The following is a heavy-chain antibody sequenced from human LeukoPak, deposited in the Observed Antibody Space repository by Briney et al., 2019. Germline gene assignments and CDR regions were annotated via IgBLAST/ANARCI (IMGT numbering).Heavy chain of an antibody. J-gene: IGHJ5*02. Sequence: ASVKVSCKASGYTFTSYGISWVRQAPGHGLEWMGWISAYNGNTNYAQKLQGRVTMTTDTSTSTAYMELRSLRSDDTAVYYCARAHSYYDYVWGSYRSTNWFDPWGQGTLVTVSS. V-gene: IGHV1-18*01. CDR1: GYTFTSYG. CDR2: ISAYNGNT. CDR3: ARAHSYYDYVWGSYRSTNWFDP. D-gene: IGHD3-16*02.